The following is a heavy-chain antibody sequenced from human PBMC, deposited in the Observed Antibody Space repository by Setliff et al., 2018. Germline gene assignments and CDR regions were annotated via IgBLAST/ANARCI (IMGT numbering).Heavy chain of an antibody. D-gene: IGHD2-15*01. J-gene: IGHJ4*02. CDR2: IYTSGST. Sequence: SETLSLTCTVSGGSISSGSYYWSWIRQPAGKGLEWIGHIYTSGSTNYNPSLKSRVTISVDTSKNQFSLKLSSVTAADTAVYYCAKRGPYCSGGTCHYYFDYWGQGTLVTVSS. V-gene: IGHV4-61*09. CDR3: AKRGPYCSGGTCHYYFDY. CDR1: GGSISSGSYY.